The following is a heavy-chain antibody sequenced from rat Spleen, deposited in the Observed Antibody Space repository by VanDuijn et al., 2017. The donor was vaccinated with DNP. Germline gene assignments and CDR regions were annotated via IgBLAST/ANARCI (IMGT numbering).Heavy chain of an antibody. Sequence: EVQLVESGGGLVQPGRSLKLSCAASGFTFTNYAMAWVRQAPTKGLEWVASISSGGGNTYYRDSVKGRFTVSRDNANRTLYLQLDSLKSEDTATYYCARHYYSGYYAMDAWGQGTSVTVSS. CDR3: ARHYYSGYYAMDA. CDR1: GFTFTNYA. CDR2: ISSGGGNT. D-gene: IGHD1-1*01. J-gene: IGHJ4*01. V-gene: IGHV5S23*01.